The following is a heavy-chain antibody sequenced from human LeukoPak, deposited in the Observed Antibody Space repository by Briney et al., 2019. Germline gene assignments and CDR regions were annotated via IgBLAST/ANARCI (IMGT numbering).Heavy chain of an antibody. CDR3: ARLTIFGVVALDY. Sequence: SETLSLTCTVSGGSISSSSYYWGWLRQPPGKGLEGIGSIYYSGSTYYNPSLKRRVTISVHTSKNQFSLKLSSVTAADTAVYYCARLTIFGVVALDYWGQGTLVTVSS. V-gene: IGHV4-39*07. CDR2: IYYSGST. J-gene: IGHJ4*02. D-gene: IGHD3-3*01. CDR1: GGSISSSSYY.